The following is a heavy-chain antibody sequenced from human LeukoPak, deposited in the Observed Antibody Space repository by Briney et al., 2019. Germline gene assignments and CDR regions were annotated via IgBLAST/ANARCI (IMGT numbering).Heavy chain of an antibody. J-gene: IGHJ3*02. V-gene: IGHV1-69*06. Sequence: ASVTVSCKASGGTFSSYAISWVRQAPGQGLEWMGGIIPIFGTANYAQKFQGRVTITADKSTSTAYMELSSLRSEDTAVYYCASWQMTTVTTLAFDIWGQGTMVTVSS. D-gene: IGHD4-17*01. CDR3: ASWQMTTVTTLAFDI. CDR1: GGTFSSYA. CDR2: IIPIFGTA.